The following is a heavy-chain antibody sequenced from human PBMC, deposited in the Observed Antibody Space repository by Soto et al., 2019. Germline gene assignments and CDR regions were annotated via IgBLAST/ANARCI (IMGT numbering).Heavy chain of an antibody. D-gene: IGHD3-3*01. J-gene: IGHJ4*02. V-gene: IGHV3-33*01. CDR3: ARERRQLDFHFFDY. CDR1: GFTFSASS. Sequence: GGSLRLSCVGSGFTFSASSIHWVRQAPGKGLEWVAGIWHDGSNEYYADSVKGRFAISRDNGENTLYLQMNTLTAEDTAVYFCARERRQLDFHFFDYWGQGTLVTVSS. CDR2: IWHDGSNE.